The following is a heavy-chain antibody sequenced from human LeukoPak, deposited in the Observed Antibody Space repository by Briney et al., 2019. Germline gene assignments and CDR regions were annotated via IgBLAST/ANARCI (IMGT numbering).Heavy chain of an antibody. CDR2: INPRGGNA. CDR1: GYTFSSYF. V-gene: IGHV1-46*01. D-gene: IGHD3-22*01. Sequence: ASVKVSCKASGYTFSSYFMYWVRQAPGQGLEWMGLINPRGGNARYAQKFQGRVTMTRDTSTSTVYMELSSLRSEDTAMYYCARDRTHYYESSGYYSRWEYWGQGTLVTVSS. CDR3: ARDRTHYYESSGYYSRWEY. J-gene: IGHJ4*02.